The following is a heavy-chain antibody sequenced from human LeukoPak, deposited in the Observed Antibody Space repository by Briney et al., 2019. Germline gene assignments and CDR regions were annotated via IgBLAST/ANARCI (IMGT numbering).Heavy chain of an antibody. D-gene: IGHD2-15*01. CDR1: GGSINNYY. J-gene: IGHJ3*02. CDR2: INTGGST. CDR3: ARGRYCSADICSGGDAFDI. Sequence: SETLSLTCTVSGGSINNYYWSWIRQPAGKGLGWIARINTGGSTNYNPSLKSRVTVSVDTSKNQFSLKLSSVTAADTAVYYCARGRYCSADICSGGDAFDIWGQGTMVSVSS. V-gene: IGHV4-4*07.